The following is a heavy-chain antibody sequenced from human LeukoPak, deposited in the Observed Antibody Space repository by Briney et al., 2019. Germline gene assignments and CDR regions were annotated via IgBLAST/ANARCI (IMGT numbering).Heavy chain of an antibody. CDR3: ATLGGTTVVTPFDY. CDR1: GFTFSSYG. D-gene: IGHD4-23*01. J-gene: IGHJ4*02. CDR2: ISYDGSNK. V-gene: IGHV3-30*03. Sequence: GGSLRLSCAASGFTFSSYGMHWVRQAPGKGLEWVAVISYDGSNKYYADSVKGRFTISRDNSKNTLYLQMNSLRAEDTAVYYCATLGGTTVVTPFDYWGQGTLVTVSS.